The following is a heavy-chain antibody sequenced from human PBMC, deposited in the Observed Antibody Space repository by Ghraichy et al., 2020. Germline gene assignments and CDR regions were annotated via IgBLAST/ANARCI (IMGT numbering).Heavy chain of an antibody. CDR2: IYYSGST. D-gene: IGHD3-16*01. J-gene: IGHJ2*01. CDR3: GRDKGDHGPYWYFDL. CDR1: GGSISSGDYY. V-gene: IGHV4-30-4*01. Sequence: SETLSLTCTVSGGSISSGDYYWSWIRQPPGKGLEWIGYIYYSGSTYYNPSLKSRVTISVDTSKNQFSLKLSSVTAADTAVYYCGRDKGDHGPYWYFDLWGRGTLVTVSS.